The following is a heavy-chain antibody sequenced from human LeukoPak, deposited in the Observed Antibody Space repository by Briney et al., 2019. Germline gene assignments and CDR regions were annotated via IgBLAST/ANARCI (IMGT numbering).Heavy chain of an antibody. D-gene: IGHD1-1*01. CDR2: IYYSGST. Sequence: SETLSLTCTVSGGSISSYYWSWIRQPPGKGLEWIGYIYYSGSTNYNPSLKSRVTMSVDTSKNQFSLKLNSVTAADTAVYYCARATDAGGGPRAFDYWGQGTLVTVSS. CDR3: ARATDAGGGPRAFDY. CDR1: GGSISSYY. V-gene: IGHV4-59*12. J-gene: IGHJ4*02.